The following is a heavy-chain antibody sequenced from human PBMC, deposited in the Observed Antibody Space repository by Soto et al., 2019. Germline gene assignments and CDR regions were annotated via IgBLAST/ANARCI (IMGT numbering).Heavy chain of an antibody. J-gene: IGHJ4*02. V-gene: IGHV1-3*05. Sequence: QVQLVQSGAEEKKPGASVKVSCKASGYTFTSYAMHWVRQAPGQRLEWMGWINAGNGNTKYSQKFQGRVTITRDTAASTAYMGLISLRSEDTAVYSCARCGEPIDYWGQGTLVTVSS. D-gene: IGHD2-21*01. CDR3: ARCGEPIDY. CDR1: GYTFTSYA. CDR2: INAGNGNT.